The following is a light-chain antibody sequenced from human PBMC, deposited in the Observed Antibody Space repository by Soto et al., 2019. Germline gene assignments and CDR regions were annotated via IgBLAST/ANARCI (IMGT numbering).Light chain of an antibody. J-gene: IGKJ4*01. CDR2: DVS. Sequence: DVQMTQSPSSLSASVGDRVTITCQASQDISNFLNWYHQAPGKAPQLLIYDVSNLQPGVVSRFSGSGSGTDFTFTISTLQPEDIGTFYCQQYDNQPVTFGGGTKVEIK. CDR1: QDISNF. CDR3: QQYDNQPVT. V-gene: IGKV1-33*01.